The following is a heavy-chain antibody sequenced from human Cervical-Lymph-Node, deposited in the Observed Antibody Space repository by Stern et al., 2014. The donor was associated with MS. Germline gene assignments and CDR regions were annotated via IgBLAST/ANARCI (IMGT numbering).Heavy chain of an antibody. J-gene: IGHJ4*02. D-gene: IGHD6-13*01. CDR1: GYTFASYD. CDR3: ARTIAAAGTSWVY. Sequence: QLVQSGAEVKKPGASVKVSCKASGYTFASYDINWVRQATGQGLEWKGWMNPNSGNTGYAQKFQGRVTMTRNTSISTAYMELSSLRSEDTAVYYCARTIAAAGTSWVYWGQGTLVTFSS. CDR2: MNPNSGNT. V-gene: IGHV1-8*01.